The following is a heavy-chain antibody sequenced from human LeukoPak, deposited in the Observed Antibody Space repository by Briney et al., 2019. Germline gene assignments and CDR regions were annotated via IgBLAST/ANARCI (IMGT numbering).Heavy chain of an antibody. V-gene: IGHV3-21*01. Sequence: NAGGSLRLSCAASGFTFSSYSMNWVRQAPGKGLEWVSSISSSSNYMYCADSVKGRFTISRDNAKNSLYLQMNSLRAEDSAVYYCARVLSQLWLHPFDYWGQGTLVTVSS. CDR3: ARVLSQLWLHPFDY. CDR2: ISSSSNYM. D-gene: IGHD5-18*01. J-gene: IGHJ4*02. CDR1: GFTFSSYS.